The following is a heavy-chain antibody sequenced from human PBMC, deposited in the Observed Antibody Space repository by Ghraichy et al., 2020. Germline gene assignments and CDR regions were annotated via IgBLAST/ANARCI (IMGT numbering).Heavy chain of an antibody. Sequence: ESLNISCTVSGGSISSSSYYWGWIRQPPGKGLEWIGSIYYSGSTYYNPSLKSRVTISVDTSKNQFSLKLSSVTAADTAVYYCARLRRGSSSLRWFDPWGQGTLVTVSS. CDR3: ARLRRGSSSLRWFDP. V-gene: IGHV4-39*01. J-gene: IGHJ5*02. CDR2: IYYSGST. CDR1: GGSISSSSYY. D-gene: IGHD6-13*01.